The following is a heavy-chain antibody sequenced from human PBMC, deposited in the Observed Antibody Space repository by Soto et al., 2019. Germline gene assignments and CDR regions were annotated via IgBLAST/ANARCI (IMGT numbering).Heavy chain of an antibody. V-gene: IGHV3-30*18. D-gene: IGHD6-19*01. Sequence: SMRLGCAACGFTLCSYGMDWVRQAPGKGLEWVAVISYDGSNKYYADSVKGRFTISRDNSKNTLYLQMNSLRAEDTAVYYCGKTPPGYSSGGFDYWGQGTLVTVSS. CDR3: GKTPPGYSSGGFDY. CDR2: ISYDGSNK. CDR1: GFTLCSYG. J-gene: IGHJ4*02.